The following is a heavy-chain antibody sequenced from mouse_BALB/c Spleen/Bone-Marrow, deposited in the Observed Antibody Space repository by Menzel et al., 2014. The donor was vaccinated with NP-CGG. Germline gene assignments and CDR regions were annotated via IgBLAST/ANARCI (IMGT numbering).Heavy chain of an antibody. CDR3: IRSAGTGFAY. CDR2: INPSNGGT. J-gene: IGHJ3*01. D-gene: IGHD3-3*01. CDR1: GYTFTSYY. V-gene: IGHV1-53*01. Sequence: VQVVESGTELVKPGASVKLSCKASGYTFTSYYMFWVKQRPGQGLEWIGEINPSNGGTVFNEKFESKVTLTVDKSSSTAYIQLSGLISEDSAVYYCIRSAGTGFAYWGQGTLVTVS.